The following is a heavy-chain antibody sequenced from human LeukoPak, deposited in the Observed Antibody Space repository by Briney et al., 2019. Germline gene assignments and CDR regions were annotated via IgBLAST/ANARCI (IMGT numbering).Heavy chain of an antibody. CDR1: GGSISSGGYY. D-gene: IGHD6-13*01. Sequence: SQTLSLTCTVSGGSISSGGYYWSWIRQPPGKGLEWIGYIYHSGSTYYNPSLKSRVTISVDRSKNQFSLKLSSVTAADTAVYYCARGAQLAPNGVGFDYWGQGALVTVSS. CDR2: IYHSGST. V-gene: IGHV4-30-2*01. J-gene: IGHJ4*02. CDR3: ARGAQLAPNGVGFDY.